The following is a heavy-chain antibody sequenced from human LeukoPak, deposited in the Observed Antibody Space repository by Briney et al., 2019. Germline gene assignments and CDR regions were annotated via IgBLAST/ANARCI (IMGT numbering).Heavy chain of an antibody. CDR2: IIPIFDTA. D-gene: IGHD5-24*01. Sequence: SVKVSCKASGGTFSSYAISWVRQAPGQGLEWMGGIIPIFDTANYAQKFQGRVTITADKSTSTAYMELSSLRSEDTAVYYCARDPRDGYNKNDAFDIWGQGTMVTVSS. J-gene: IGHJ3*02. CDR3: ARDPRDGYNKNDAFDI. CDR1: GGTFSSYA. V-gene: IGHV1-69*06.